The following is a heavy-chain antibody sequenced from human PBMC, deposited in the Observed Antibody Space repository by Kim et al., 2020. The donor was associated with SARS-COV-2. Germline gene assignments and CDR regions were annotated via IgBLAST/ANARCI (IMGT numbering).Heavy chain of an antibody. CDR2: INPNSGGT. CDR3: ARDNYYYYYMDV. V-gene: IGHV1-2*02. Sequence: ASVKVSCKASGYTFTGYYMHWVRQAPGQGLEWMGWINPNSGGTNYAQKFQGRVTMTRDTSISTAYMELSRLRSDDTAVYYCARDNYYYYYMDVWGKGTTVTVSS. J-gene: IGHJ6*03. CDR1: GYTFTGYY.